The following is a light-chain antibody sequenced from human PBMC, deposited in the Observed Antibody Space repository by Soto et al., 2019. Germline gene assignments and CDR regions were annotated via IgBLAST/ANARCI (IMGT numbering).Light chain of an antibody. V-gene: IGKV1-39*01. CDR1: QSISSY. J-gene: IGKJ2*01. CDR2: AAS. CDR3: QQGYTTPHT. Sequence: DIQMTQSPSSLSASVGDRVIITCRASQSISSYLNWYQQKPGKAPNLLIYAASSLQSGVPSRFSGSGSGTDFSLTISSLQPEDFATYYCQQGYTTPHTFGQGTKLEI.